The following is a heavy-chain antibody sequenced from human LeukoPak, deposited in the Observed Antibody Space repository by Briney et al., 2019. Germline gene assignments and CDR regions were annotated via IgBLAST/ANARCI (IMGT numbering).Heavy chain of an antibody. D-gene: IGHD6-13*01. Sequence: GGSLRLPCAASGFTYSSYDMHWVRQATGKGLEWVSAIGTAGDTYYPGSVKGRFTISRENAKNSLYLQMNSLRAGDTAVYYCARRTSSSWYFDYWGQGTLVTVSS. CDR3: ARRTSSSWYFDY. CDR1: GFTYSSYD. CDR2: IGTAGDT. J-gene: IGHJ4*02. V-gene: IGHV3-13*01.